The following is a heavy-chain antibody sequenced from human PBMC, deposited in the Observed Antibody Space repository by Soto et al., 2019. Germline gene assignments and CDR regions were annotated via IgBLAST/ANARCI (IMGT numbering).Heavy chain of an antibody. CDR1: GFTFSDYY. D-gene: IGHD2-2*01. CDR2: ISSSGSTI. Sequence: PGGSLRLSCAASGFTFSDYYMSWIRQAPGKGLEWVSYISSSGSTIYYADSVKGRFTISRDNAKNSLYLQMNSLRAEDTAVYYCARETTLEGIGYQLLSKWFDPWGQGTLVTVS. J-gene: IGHJ5*02. CDR3: ARETTLEGIGYQLLSKWFDP. V-gene: IGHV3-11*01.